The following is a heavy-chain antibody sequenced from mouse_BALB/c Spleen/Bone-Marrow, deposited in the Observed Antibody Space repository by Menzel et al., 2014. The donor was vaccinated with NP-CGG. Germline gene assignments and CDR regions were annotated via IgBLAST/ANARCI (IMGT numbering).Heavy chain of an antibody. CDR2: IWAGGST. CDR3: ARDRGFGYDRTMDY. V-gene: IGHV2-9*02. J-gene: IGHJ4*01. Sequence: VKLQESGPGLVAPSQSLSITCTVSGFSLTSYGVHWVRQPPGKGLGWLGVIWAGGSTNYNSALMSRLSISKDNSKSQVFLKMNSLQTDDTAMYFCARDRGFGYDRTMDYWGQGTSVTVSS. CDR1: GFSLTSYG. D-gene: IGHD2-2*01.